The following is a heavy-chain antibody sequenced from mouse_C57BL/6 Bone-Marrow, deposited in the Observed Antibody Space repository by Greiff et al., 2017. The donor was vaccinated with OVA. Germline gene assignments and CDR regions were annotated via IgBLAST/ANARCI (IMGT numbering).Heavy chain of an antibody. D-gene: IGHD1-2*01. J-gene: IGHJ3*01. CDR3: ARRHYGRAWFAY. V-gene: IGHV1-7*01. CDR1: GYTFTSYW. Sequence: VQLQQSGAELAKPGASVKLSCKASGYTFTSYWMHWVKQRPGQGLEWFGYINPSSGYTKYNQKFKDKVTLTADKSSSTAYMQLSSLTYKDSAVYYWARRHYGRAWFAYWGQGTLVTVSA. CDR2: INPSSGYT.